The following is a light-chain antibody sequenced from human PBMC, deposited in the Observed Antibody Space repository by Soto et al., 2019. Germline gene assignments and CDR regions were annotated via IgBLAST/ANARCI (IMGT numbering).Light chain of an antibody. CDR2: DVS. CDR1: SSDVGGDNY. CDR3: SSYTSSSTQV. V-gene: IGLV2-14*01. Sequence: QSALPQPASVSGSPGHSITTSCTVTSSDVGGDNYVSWYQQHPGKAPKLMIYDVSNRPSGVSNRFSGSKSGNTASLTISGLQDEDEADYYCSSYTSSSTQVFGGGTKLTVL. J-gene: IGLJ2*01.